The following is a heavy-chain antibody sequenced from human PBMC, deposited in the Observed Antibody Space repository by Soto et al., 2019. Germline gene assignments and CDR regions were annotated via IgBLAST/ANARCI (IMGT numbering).Heavy chain of an antibody. CDR3: ARGLWGPGLYYYYYGMDV. Sequence: QVQLQESGPGLVGPSQTLSLTCTVSGGSISSDDYYWSWIRQPPGKGLEWIGYTYYSGSTYYNPSLKSRVSISGDTSKNQFSLKLSSVTAADPAVYYCARGLWGPGLYYYYYGMDVWGQGTTVTVSS. CDR1: GGSISSDDYY. V-gene: IGHV4-30-4*01. D-gene: IGHD5-18*01. CDR2: TYYSGST. J-gene: IGHJ6*02.